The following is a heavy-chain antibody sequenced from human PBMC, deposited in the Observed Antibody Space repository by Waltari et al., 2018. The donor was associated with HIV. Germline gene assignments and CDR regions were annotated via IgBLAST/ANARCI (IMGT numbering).Heavy chain of an antibody. CDR3: ARLPSYYDSSGYSVREAFDI. CDR2: IYYSGNT. J-gene: IGHJ3*02. V-gene: IGHV4-39*01. D-gene: IGHD3-22*01. Sequence: QLQLQESGPGLVKPSETLSLTCTVSGGSISSSSYYWGWIRQPPGKGREWIGSIYYSGNTYYNPSLKSRVTISVDTSKNQFSLKLSSVTAADTAVYYCARLPSYYDSSGYSVREAFDIWGQGTMVTVSS. CDR1: GGSISSSSYY.